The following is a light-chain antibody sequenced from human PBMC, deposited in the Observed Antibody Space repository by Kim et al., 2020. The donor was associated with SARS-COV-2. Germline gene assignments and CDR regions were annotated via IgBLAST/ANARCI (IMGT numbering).Light chain of an antibody. CDR2: DVS. Sequence: PGPSITISCAGTSDDGGNYNLVTYYQQPPSKAHKLMIYDVSRRPSGVSNRFSGSKSGNTASLTISGLQAEDEADYYCCSYAGSRYVFGTGTKVTVL. V-gene: IGLV2-23*02. J-gene: IGLJ1*01. CDR1: SDDGGNYNL. CDR3: CSYAGSRYV.